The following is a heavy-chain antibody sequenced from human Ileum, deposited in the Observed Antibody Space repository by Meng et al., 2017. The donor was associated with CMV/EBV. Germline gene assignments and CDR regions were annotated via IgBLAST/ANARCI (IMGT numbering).Heavy chain of an antibody. CDR3: AREVTAGPDWYFDL. CDR1: GGSIGGGHYY. J-gene: IGHJ2*01. CDR2: MYYSGST. V-gene: IGHV4-30-4*08. D-gene: IGHD2-21*02. Sequence: SGGSIGGGHYYWSWIRQSPGKGLEWIGFMYYSGSTQYNPALKSRAAISVDPFKNHFSLKLSSVTAADTAVYFCAREVTAGPDWYFDLWGRGFLVTVSS.